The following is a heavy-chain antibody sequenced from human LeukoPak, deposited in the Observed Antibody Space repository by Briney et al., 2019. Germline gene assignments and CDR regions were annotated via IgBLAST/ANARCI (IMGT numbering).Heavy chain of an antibody. V-gene: IGHV4-61*02. Sequence: PSETLSLTCTVSGGSISSGSYYWSWIRQPAGKGLEWIGRIYTSGSTNYNPSLKSRVTISVDTSKNQFSLKLSSVTAADTAVYYCARASTVTTPFDYWGQGTLVTVSS. J-gene: IGHJ4*02. CDR3: ARASTVTTPFDY. CDR1: GGSISSGSYY. D-gene: IGHD4-11*01. CDR2: IYTSGST.